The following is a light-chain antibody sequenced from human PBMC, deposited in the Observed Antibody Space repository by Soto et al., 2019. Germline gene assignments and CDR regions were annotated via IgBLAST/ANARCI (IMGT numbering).Light chain of an antibody. CDR3: QQYGSSPPT. CDR2: AAS. CDR1: QRVSDNY. J-gene: IGKJ1*01. Sequence: EIVLTQSPGTLSSSPGERATLSCRASQRVSDNYLAWYQQKPGQAPRLLIYAASSMATGIPDRFDGSGSGTDFTLTISRLEPEDFAVYFCQQYGSSPPTFGQGTKVEVK. V-gene: IGKV3-20*01.